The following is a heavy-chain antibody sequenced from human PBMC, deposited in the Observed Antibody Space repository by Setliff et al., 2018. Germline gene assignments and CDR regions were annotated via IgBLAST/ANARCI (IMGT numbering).Heavy chain of an antibody. CDR2: ISVRSDYI. V-gene: IGHV3-21*01. CDR1: GFTFNSYS. J-gene: IGHJ4*02. Sequence: PGGSLRLSCAASGFTFNSYSINWVRQSPVKGLEWVSSISVRSDYINYLDSVKGRFTVSRDNAYNSLSLQMNSLRAEDTAVYYCVRGMHYLPVGEYWGQGTLVTVSS. CDR3: VRGMHYLPVGEY. D-gene: IGHD3-10*01.